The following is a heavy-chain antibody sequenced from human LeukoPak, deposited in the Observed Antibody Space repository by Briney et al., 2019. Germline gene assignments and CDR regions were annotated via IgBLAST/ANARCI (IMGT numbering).Heavy chain of an antibody. CDR3: ARAILGWSPGY. Sequence: PPASVKVSCKASGFTFTSSAMQWVRQARGQRLEWIGWIVVGSGNTNYAQKFQERVTITRDMSTSTAYMELSSLRSEDTAVYYCARAILGWSPGYWGQGTLVTVSS. J-gene: IGHJ4*02. V-gene: IGHV1-58*02. CDR1: GFTFTSSA. CDR2: IVVGSGNT. D-gene: IGHD6-19*01.